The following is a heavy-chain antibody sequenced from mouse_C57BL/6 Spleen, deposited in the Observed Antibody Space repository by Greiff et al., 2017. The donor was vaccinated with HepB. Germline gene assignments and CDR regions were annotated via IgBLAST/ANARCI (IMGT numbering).Heavy chain of an antibody. CDR3: ARGLYYYGSSPYWYFDV. Sequence: VQLQQSGAELVRPGTSVKVSCKASGYAFTNYLIEWVKQRPGQGLEWIGVINPGSGGTNYNEKFKGKATLTADKSSSTAYMQLSSLTSEDSAVYCCARGLYYYGSSPYWYFDVWGTGTTVTVSS. D-gene: IGHD1-1*01. CDR2: INPGSGGT. V-gene: IGHV1-54*01. CDR1: GYAFTNYL. J-gene: IGHJ1*03.